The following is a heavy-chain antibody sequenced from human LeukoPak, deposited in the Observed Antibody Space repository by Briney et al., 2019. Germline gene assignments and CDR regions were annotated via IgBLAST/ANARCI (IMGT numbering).Heavy chain of an antibody. J-gene: IGHJ4*02. Sequence: SETLSLTCAVYGGSFSGYYWSWIRQPPGKGLEWIGEINHSGSTNYNPSLKSRVTISVDTSKNQFSLKLSSVTAADTAVYYCASGVVITIFDYWGQGTLVTVSS. CDR1: GGSFSGYY. V-gene: IGHV4-34*01. CDR3: ASGVVITIFDY. CDR2: INHSGST. D-gene: IGHD3-22*01.